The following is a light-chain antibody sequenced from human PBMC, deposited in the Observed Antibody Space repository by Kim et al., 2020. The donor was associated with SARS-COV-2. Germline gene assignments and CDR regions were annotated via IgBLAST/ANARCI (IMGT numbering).Light chain of an antibody. CDR1: QSVTSNH. Sequence: LPPRERATLSCRASQSVTSNHLARYQQKPGQAPRLLIYGASRTATGIPSRFSGSGSGTDFTLTISRLEPEDFAVYFCHQYGISRTFGQGTKVDIK. V-gene: IGKV3-20*01. J-gene: IGKJ1*01. CDR3: HQYGISRT. CDR2: GAS.